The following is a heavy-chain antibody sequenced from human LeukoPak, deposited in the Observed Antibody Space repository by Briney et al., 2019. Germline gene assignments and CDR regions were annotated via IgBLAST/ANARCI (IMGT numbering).Heavy chain of an antibody. CDR2: IDPSDSYT. D-gene: IGHD3-16*01. Sequence: RGESLQISCKCSGYSFTSYWISWVRQMPGKGLEWMGRIDPSDSYTNYSPSFQGHVAISADKSISTAYLQWSSLKASDTAMYYCARLRFWGNWFDPWGQGTLVTVSS. CDR1: GYSFTSYW. CDR3: ARLRFWGNWFDP. V-gene: IGHV5-10-1*01. J-gene: IGHJ5*02.